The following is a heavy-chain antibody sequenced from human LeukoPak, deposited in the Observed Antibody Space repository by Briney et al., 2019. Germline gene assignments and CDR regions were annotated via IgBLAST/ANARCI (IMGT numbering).Heavy chain of an antibody. CDR2: ISAYNGNT. CDR1: GYTFTNYA. V-gene: IGHV1-18*01. CDR3: ARAAKYYHDSSGYYY. Sequence: ASVKVSCKTSGYTFTNYAITWVRQAPGQGLEWMGWISAYNGNTNYAQKLQGRVTMTTDTSTSTAYMELRSLTSDDTAVYYCARAAKYYHDSSGYYYWGQGTLVTVSS. D-gene: IGHD3-22*01. J-gene: IGHJ4*02.